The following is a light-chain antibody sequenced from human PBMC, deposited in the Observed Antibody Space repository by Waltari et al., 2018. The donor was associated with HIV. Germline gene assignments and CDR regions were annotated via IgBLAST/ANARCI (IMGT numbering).Light chain of an antibody. CDR3: QQSNYWLT. V-gene: IGKV3D-15*03. J-gene: IGKJ4*01. CDR2: GAS. CDR1: ESISST. Sequence: EVVMTQSPATLSVSPGETVTFPCMASESISSTLAWYQQKPRQAPRLRIYGASIRANGVPARFSGSGSGTEFTLTINILQHEDFGVDYCQQSNYWLTFGGGTKVEIK.